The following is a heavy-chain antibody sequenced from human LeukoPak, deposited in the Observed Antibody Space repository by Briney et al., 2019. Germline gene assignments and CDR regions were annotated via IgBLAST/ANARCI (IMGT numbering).Heavy chain of an antibody. Sequence: SETLSLTCAVYGGSFSGYYWSWIRQPPGKGLEWIGEINHSGSTNYNPSLKSRVTISVDTSKNQFSLKLSSVTAADTAVYYCGRSSIAVAGRIDYWGQGTLVTVSS. D-gene: IGHD6-19*01. CDR3: GRSSIAVAGRIDY. CDR2: INHSGST. CDR1: GGSFSGYY. V-gene: IGHV4-34*01. J-gene: IGHJ4*02.